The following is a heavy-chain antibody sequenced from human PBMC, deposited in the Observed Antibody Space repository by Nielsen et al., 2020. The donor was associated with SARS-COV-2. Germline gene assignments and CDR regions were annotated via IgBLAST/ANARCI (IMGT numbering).Heavy chain of an antibody. V-gene: IGHV4-59*12. Sequence: SETLSLTCTVSGGSISSYYWSWIRQPPGKGLEWIGYIYYSGSTNYNPSLKSRVTISVDTSKNQFSLKLSSVTAADTAVYYCASQLWFGEEHFDYWGQGTLVTVSS. CDR1: GGSISSYY. D-gene: IGHD3-10*01. J-gene: IGHJ4*02. CDR2: IYYSGST. CDR3: ASQLWFGEEHFDY.